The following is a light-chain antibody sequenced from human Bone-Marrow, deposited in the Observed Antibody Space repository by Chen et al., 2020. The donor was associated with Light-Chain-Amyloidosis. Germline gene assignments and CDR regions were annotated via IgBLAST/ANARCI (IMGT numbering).Light chain of an antibody. Sequence: QSVLTQPPSASGTPGQRVTISCSGASPNIGINYVYWYQHFPGAAPTLRNHRNNPRPSGILDRFSTSKSDTSSFPAIIGLLSEDQSDYYCAAWDGSLSGYVFATGTTVIVL. V-gene: IGLV1-47*01. CDR3: AAWDGSLSGYV. J-gene: IGLJ1*01. CDR2: RNN. CDR1: SPNIGINY.